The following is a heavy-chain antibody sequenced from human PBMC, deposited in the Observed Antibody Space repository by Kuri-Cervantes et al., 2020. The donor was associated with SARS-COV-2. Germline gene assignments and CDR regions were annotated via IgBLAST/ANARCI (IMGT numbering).Heavy chain of an antibody. V-gene: IGHV4-34*01. J-gene: IGHJ5*02. CDR3: ARGHIVVVPAARNWFDP. CDR1: GGSFSGYY. CDR2: INHSGST. Sequence: GSLRLSCAVYGGSFSGYYWSWIRQPPGKGLEWIGEINHSGSTNYNPSLKSRVTISAETSKNQFSLKLSSVTAADTAVYYCARGHIVVVPAARNWFDPWGQGTLVTVSP. D-gene: IGHD2-2*01.